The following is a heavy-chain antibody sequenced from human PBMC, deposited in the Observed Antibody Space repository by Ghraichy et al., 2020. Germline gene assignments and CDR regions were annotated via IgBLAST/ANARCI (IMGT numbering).Heavy chain of an antibody. J-gene: IGHJ4*02. CDR1: GASISSHY. V-gene: IGHV4-59*08. Sequence: SDTLSLTCSVSGASISSHYWTWIRQPPGKGLEWIAYIYLGGSINYNPSLKSRVTISVDTSKNQFSLRLSSVTAADTAVYYCARFYYDNSGLNIDYWGQGTLVTVSS. D-gene: IGHD3-22*01. CDR2: IYLGGSI. CDR3: ARFYYDNSGLNIDY.